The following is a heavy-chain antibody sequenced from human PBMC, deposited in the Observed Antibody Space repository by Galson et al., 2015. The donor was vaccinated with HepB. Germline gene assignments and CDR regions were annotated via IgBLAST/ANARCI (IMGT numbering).Heavy chain of an antibody. D-gene: IGHD3-9*01. CDR1: GYTFTSYA. Sequence: SVKVSCKASGYTFTSYAINWVRQAPGQGLEWMGWINTNTGNPAYAQGFTGRFVFSLDTSVSTTYLQISSLKAEDTAVYYCARHAPILTGYYGGFDYWGQGTRVTVSS. V-gene: IGHV7-4-1*02. CDR3: ARHAPILTGYYGGFDY. CDR2: INTNTGNP. J-gene: IGHJ4*02.